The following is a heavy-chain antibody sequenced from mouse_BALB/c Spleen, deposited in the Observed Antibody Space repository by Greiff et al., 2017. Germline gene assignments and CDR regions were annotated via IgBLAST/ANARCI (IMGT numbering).Heavy chain of an antibody. V-gene: IGHV5-4*02. Sequence: EVQRVESGGGLVKPGGSLKLSCAASGFTFSDYYMYWVRQTPEKRLEWVATISDGGSYTYYPDSVKGRFTISRDNAKNNLYLQMSSLKSEDTAMYYCARDGNFDYWGQGTTLTVSS. CDR1: GFTFSDYY. CDR2: ISDGGSYT. J-gene: IGHJ2*01. D-gene: IGHD1-1*02. CDR3: ARDGNFDY.